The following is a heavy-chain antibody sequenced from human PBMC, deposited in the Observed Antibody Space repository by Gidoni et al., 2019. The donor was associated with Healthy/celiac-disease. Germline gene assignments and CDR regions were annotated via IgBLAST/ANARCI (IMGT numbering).Heavy chain of an antibody. V-gene: IGHV3-20*04. Sequence: DVQLVESGGGVVRPGGSLRLHCAASGFTFDEYRMSWVRPAPGKAVEWVSGINSNGGSRGYTNSVKGRFTTSSDNAKNSLYLQMNSLRAEDTAFYYWASNTNGSGNSGGRAWGQGTLGTVSS. CDR2: INSNGGSR. J-gene: IGHJ5*02. CDR1: GFTFDEYR. D-gene: IGHD3-10*01. CDR3: ASNTNGSGNSGGRA.